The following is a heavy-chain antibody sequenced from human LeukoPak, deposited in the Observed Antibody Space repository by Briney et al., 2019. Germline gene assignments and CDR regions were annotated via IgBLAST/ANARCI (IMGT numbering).Heavy chain of an antibody. CDR3: TRARYFDWLGEY. CDR1: GFTFSSYW. Sequence: GGSLRLSCAASGFTFSSYWMHWVRQAPGKGLEWVGFIRSKTYDGTTEYAASVKGRFTISRDDSKSIAYLQMNSLKTEDTAVYYCTRARYFDWLGEYWGQGTLVTVSS. J-gene: IGHJ4*02. CDR2: IRSKTYDGTT. D-gene: IGHD3-9*01. V-gene: IGHV3-49*04.